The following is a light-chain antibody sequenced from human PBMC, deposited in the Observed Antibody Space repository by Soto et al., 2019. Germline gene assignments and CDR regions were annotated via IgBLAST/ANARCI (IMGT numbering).Light chain of an antibody. J-gene: IGLJ1*01. CDR2: DDD. CDR3: GSWDSSLSAYV. CDR1: SSNIGGNS. V-gene: IGLV1-51*01. Sequence: QSVLTQPPSVSAAPGQRVTISCSGSSSNIGGNSVSWYQQPPGTAPKLLIYDDDKRPSGIPDRFSGSKSGTSATLGITGFQTGDEADHYCGSWDSSLSAYVFGTGTKVT.